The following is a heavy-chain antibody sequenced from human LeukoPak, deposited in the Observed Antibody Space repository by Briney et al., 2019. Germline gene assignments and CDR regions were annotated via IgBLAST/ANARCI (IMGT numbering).Heavy chain of an antibody. V-gene: IGHV3-7*01. CDR2: IKNGGSDK. J-gene: IGHJ4*02. CDR3: VNLGYSD. D-gene: IGHD5-12*01. Sequence: AGGPLTLPCAASGFHFSSYSMNWVRQPPGKGLEWVATIKNGGSDKCYVDSVKGRFTLSRDNGKNLVYLQMNSLRVEDTAVYYCVNLGYSDGGQGTLVTVSS. CDR1: GFHFSSYS.